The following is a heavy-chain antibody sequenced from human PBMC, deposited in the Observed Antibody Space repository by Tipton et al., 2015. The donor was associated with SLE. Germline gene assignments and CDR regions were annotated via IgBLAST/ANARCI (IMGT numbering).Heavy chain of an antibody. Sequence: TLSLTCTVSGTSISSGGHYWSWIRQHPGKGLEWIGNIYYSGSTYYNPSLKSRVTISVDPSRNQFSLKLTSVTAADTAVYFCATVRAGCSSTSCYFDYWGQGTLVTVSS. CDR3: ATVRAGCSSTSCYFDY. V-gene: IGHV4-31*03. D-gene: IGHD2-15*01. CDR1: GTSISSGGHY. J-gene: IGHJ4*02. CDR2: IYYSGST.